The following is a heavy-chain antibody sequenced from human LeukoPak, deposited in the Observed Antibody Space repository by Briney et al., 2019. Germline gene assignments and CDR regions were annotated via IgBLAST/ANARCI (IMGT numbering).Heavy chain of an antibody. J-gene: IGHJ1*01. V-gene: IGHV3-30*02. D-gene: IGHD2-2*01. Sequence: GGSLRLSCAASGFTFSSYSMNWVRQAPGKGLEWVAFIRYDGSNKYYADSVKGRFTISRDNSKNTLYLQMNSLRAEDTAVYYCAKDRYCSSTSCYLHFQHWGQGTLVTVSS. CDR3: AKDRYCSSTSCYLHFQH. CDR1: GFTFSSYS. CDR2: IRYDGSNK.